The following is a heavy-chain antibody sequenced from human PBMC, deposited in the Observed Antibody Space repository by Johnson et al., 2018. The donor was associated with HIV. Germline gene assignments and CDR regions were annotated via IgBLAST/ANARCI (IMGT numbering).Heavy chain of an antibody. CDR2: IYDDGSNR. CDR1: GFTFSAYY. CDR3: AKDLRGYKYEVTGFPFDI. J-gene: IGHJ3*02. Sequence: QVQLVESGGGLVKPGGSLRLSCAASGFTFSAYYMSWIRQAPGKGLDWVAVIYDDGSNRYYADSVKGRFTISRDNSKKMLFLQMNSLRPEDTAVYYCAKDLRGYKYEVTGFPFDIWGQGTLVTVSS. V-gene: IGHV3-30*18. D-gene: IGHD5-18*01.